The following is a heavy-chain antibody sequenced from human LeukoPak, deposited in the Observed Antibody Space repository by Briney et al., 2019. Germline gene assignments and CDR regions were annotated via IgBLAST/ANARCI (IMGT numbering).Heavy chain of an antibody. CDR2: TLYDGSNK. CDR1: AFTFSNYG. CDR3: AKDLFHLTTVTSCFVY. J-gene: IGHJ4*02. D-gene: IGHD4-17*01. Sequence: GGSLRLSRAASAFTFSNYGLHWVRQAPGKGLEWAAFTLYDGSNKRYAESVKGRFTISRDNSKNTLYLQMNSLRAEDTAVYYCAKDLFHLTTVTSCFVYWGQGTLVTVSS. V-gene: IGHV3-30*02.